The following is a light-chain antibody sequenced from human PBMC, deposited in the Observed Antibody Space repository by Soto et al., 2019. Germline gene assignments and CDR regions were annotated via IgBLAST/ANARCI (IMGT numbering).Light chain of an antibody. J-gene: IGKJ1*01. Sequence: DIQMTQSPSTLSASVGDRVTITCRASQSISSWLAWYQQKPGRAPKLLIYKASSLQSGVPSRFSGSGSATEFTLTISSLQPDDFATYYCHQYYANSRTFGQGTKVDIK. CDR1: QSISSW. CDR3: HQYYANSRT. CDR2: KAS. V-gene: IGKV1-5*03.